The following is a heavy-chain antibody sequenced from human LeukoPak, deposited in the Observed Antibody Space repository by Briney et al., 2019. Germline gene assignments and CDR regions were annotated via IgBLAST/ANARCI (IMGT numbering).Heavy chain of an antibody. Sequence: PSQTLSLTCTVSGDSISSGSYYWSWIRQPAGEGLEWIGRIYSSGRTHYSPSLKSRVAISVDTSKNRFSLRLSSVTAADTAVYYCARGGRDGYTWPGVNWFDPWGQGTLVTVSS. CDR2: IYSSGRT. D-gene: IGHD5-24*01. J-gene: IGHJ5*02. CDR3: ARGGRDGYTWPGVNWFDP. V-gene: IGHV4-61*02. CDR1: GDSISSGSYY.